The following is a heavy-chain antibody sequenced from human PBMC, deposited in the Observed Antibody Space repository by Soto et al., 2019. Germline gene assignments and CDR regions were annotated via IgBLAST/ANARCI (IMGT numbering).Heavy chain of an antibody. CDR1: GFTFNTYA. Sequence: GGSLRLSCAASGFTFNTYAMSWVRQAPGKGLEWVSTVSGDGDKTYYADSVKGRFTISRDNSKKTLYLQLNSLRAEDTAVYHCAKKRGVIVGNGDTNDAFHIWGHGTKVTVS. D-gene: IGHD3-10*01. V-gene: IGHV3-23*01. CDR2: VSGDGDKT. CDR3: AKKRGVIVGNGDTNDAFHI. J-gene: IGHJ3*02.